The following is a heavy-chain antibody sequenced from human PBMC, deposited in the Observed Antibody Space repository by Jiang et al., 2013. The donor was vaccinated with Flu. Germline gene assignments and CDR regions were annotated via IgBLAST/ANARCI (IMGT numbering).Heavy chain of an antibody. J-gene: IGHJ4*02. V-gene: IGHV3-30*18. CDR2: ISYDGTNK. CDR3: AKDPGYSSGPHLGY. CDR1: EFTFSNYG. Sequence: QLLESGGGVVQPGKSLRLSCAASEFTFSNYGMHWVRQAPGKGLEWVALISYDGTNKFYADSVKGRFTISRDNSRNTLYLQMNSLRPEDAAVYYCAKDPGYSSGPHLGYWGQGTLVTVSS. D-gene: IGHD6-19*01.